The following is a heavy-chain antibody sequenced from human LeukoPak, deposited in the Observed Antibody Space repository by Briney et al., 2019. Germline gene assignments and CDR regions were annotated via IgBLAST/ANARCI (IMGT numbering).Heavy chain of an antibody. J-gene: IGHJ4*02. Sequence: GASLRLSCAASRFTFSNYAMSWVRQAPGKGLDWVSAILDSGGSTYYADSVKGRFTVSRDNSRSTLYLQMKSLRAEDTALYYCAKWGDYDVLTGYYVPDYWGQGTRVTVSS. V-gene: IGHV3-23*01. D-gene: IGHD3-9*01. CDR1: RFTFSNYA. CDR2: ILDSGGST. CDR3: AKWGDYDVLTGYYVPDY.